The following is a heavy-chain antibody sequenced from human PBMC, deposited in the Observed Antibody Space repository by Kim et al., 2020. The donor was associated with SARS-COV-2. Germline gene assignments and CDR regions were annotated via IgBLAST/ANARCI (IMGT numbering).Heavy chain of an antibody. CDR3: ARDRPATSHDYGHEYFDY. Sequence: GGSLRLSCAASGFTFSSYSMNWVRQAPGKGLEWVSSISSSSSYIYYADSVKGRFTISRDNAKNSLYLQMNSLRAEDTAVYYCARDRPATSHDYGHEYFDYWGQGTLVTVSS. J-gene: IGHJ4*02. V-gene: IGHV3-21*01. CDR2: ISSSSSYI. D-gene: IGHD4-17*01. CDR1: GFTFSSYS.